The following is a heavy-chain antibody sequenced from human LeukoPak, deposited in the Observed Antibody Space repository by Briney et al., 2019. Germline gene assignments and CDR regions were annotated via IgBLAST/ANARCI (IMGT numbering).Heavy chain of an antibody. J-gene: IGHJ6*03. CDR1: GFTFSDYY. CDR2: ISSSGSTI. CDR3: ARDVSSGYTRDYYYCYYMDV. D-gene: IGHD3-22*01. Sequence: GGSLRLSCAASGFTFSDYYMSWIRQAPGKGLEWVSYISSSGSTIYYADSVKGRFTISRDNAKNPLYLQTNSLRAEDTAVYYCARDVSSGYTRDYYYCYYMDVWGKGTTVTVSS. V-gene: IGHV3-11*04.